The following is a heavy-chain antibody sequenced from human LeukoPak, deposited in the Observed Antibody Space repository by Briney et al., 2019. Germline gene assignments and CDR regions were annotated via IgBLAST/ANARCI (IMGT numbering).Heavy chain of an antibody. CDR1: GGTFSSYA. J-gene: IGHJ6*04. V-gene: IGHV1-69*06. CDR3: SRRMGYCSGGSCYFTYYYNYGTDV. CDR2: IIPIFGTA. Sequence: ASVKVSCKASGGTFSSYAISWVRQAPGQGLEWMGGIIPIFGTANYAQKFQGRVTITADKSTSTAYMELSSLRSEDTAVYYCSRRMGYCSGGSCYFTYYYNYGTDVWGKGNTVTVS. D-gene: IGHD2-15*01.